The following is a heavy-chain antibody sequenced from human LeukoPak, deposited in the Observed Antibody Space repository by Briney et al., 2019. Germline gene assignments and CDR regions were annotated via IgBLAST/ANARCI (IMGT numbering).Heavy chain of an antibody. V-gene: IGHV3-23*01. CDR2: ITGSGGGT. D-gene: IGHD5-12*01. CDR1: GFTFSSYA. Sequence: QPGGSLRLSCAASGFTFSSYAMTWLRQAPGQGLEWVSTITGSGGGTYYADSVKGRFTISRDNSKNTLYLQMSRLRAEDTAVYYCARVGDEVAYTRGYLDHWGQGTLVTVSS. CDR3: ARVGDEVAYTRGYLDH. J-gene: IGHJ4*02.